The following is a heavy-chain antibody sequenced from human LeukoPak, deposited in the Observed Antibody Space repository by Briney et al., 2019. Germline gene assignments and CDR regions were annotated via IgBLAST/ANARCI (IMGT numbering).Heavy chain of an antibody. CDR2: IKQDVSEK. D-gene: IGHD3-3*01. CDR3: ARMLDFWSGPDY. Sequence: GGSLRLSCAASGFTFSSYWMSWVRQAPGKGLDWVANIKQDVSEKNYVDSVKGRFTISRDNAQYSLYLQMNSLRAEDTAVYYCARMLDFWSGPDYWGQGTLVTVSS. CDR1: GFTFSSYW. J-gene: IGHJ4*02. V-gene: IGHV3-7*01.